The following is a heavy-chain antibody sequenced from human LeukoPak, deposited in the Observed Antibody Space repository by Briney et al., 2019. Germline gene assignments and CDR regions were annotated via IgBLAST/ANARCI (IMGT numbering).Heavy chain of an antibody. CDR2: FDPGDDET. V-gene: IGHV1-24*01. CDR1: GYSLSELS. Sequence: ASVKVSCKVSGYSLSELSTYWVRQAPGQGLEWMGGFDPGDDETIYAQKFQGRVTMTEDTSTDTAYLELSSLRSEDTAVYFCATEKDLLLDSWGQGTPVTVSS. CDR3: ATEKDLLLDS. J-gene: IGHJ5*01. D-gene: IGHD1-26*01.